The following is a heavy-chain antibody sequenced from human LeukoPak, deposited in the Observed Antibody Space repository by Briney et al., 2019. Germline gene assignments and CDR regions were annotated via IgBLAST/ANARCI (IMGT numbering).Heavy chain of an antibody. V-gene: IGHV3-23*01. CDR2: LSGSGAGT. Sequence: PGGSLRLSCAAFGFTFSNFAMSWVRQAPGKGLEWVSTLSGSGAGTYYADSVKGRFTISRDNSKNTLYLQMSSLRAEDTAVYYCERVSMSQYWGQGTLVTVSS. J-gene: IGHJ4*02. D-gene: IGHD5/OR15-5a*01. CDR3: ERVSMSQY. CDR1: GFTFSNFA.